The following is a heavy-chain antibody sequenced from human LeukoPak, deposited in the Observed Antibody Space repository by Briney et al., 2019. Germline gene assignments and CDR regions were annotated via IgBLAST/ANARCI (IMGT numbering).Heavy chain of an antibody. Sequence: ASVKVSCKASGYIFTGYYMHWVRQAPGQGLEWMGWIDPNSGGTTYPQKFQGRVTLTRDTSIDTAYMELKKLRSDETAVYFCVRGGPTVPPGDFWGQGTLVTVSS. CDR2: IDPNSGGT. CDR1: GYIFTGYY. CDR3: VRGGPTVPPGDF. D-gene: IGHD2-2*01. V-gene: IGHV1-2*02. J-gene: IGHJ4*02.